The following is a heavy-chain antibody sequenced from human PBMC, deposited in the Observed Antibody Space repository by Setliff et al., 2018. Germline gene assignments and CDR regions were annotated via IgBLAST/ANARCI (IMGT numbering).Heavy chain of an antibody. D-gene: IGHD3-10*01. Sequence: KASETLSLTCTVSGGSISSHYWSWIRQPPGKGLEWIGYIYSSGSTNYNPSLKSRVTISVDTSKNQFSLKLSSVTAADTAVYSCARGPRGYGSGSYYATEYFQHWGQGTLVTVSS. CDR1: GGSISSHY. CDR2: IYSSGST. CDR3: ARGPRGYGSGSYYATEYFQH. J-gene: IGHJ1*01. V-gene: IGHV4-4*08.